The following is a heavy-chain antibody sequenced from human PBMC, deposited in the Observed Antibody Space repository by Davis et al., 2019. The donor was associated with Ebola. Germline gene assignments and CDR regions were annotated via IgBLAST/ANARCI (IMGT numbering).Heavy chain of an antibody. Sequence: GESLKISCAASGFTFSSYGMHWVRQAPGKGLEWVAVISYDGSNKYYADSVKGRFTISRDNSKNTLYLQMNSLRAEDTAVYYCARGPLWFGVYYFDYWGQGTLVTVSS. V-gene: IGHV3-30*03. CDR3: ARGPLWFGVYYFDY. D-gene: IGHD3-10*01. CDR1: GFTFSSYG. CDR2: ISYDGSNK. J-gene: IGHJ4*02.